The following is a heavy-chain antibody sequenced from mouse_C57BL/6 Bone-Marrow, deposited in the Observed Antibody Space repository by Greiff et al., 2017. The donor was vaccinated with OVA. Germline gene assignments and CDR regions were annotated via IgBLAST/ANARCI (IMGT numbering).Heavy chain of an antibody. CDR3: ARSRTGTGYFDV. D-gene: IGHD4-1*01. J-gene: IGHJ1*03. Sequence: VQLQQPGAELVKPGASVKMSCKASGYTFTSYWITWVKQRPGQGLEWIGDIYPGSGSTNYNEKFKSKATLTVDTSSSTAYMQLSSRTSEDSAVYYCARSRTGTGYFDVWGTGTTVTVSS. CDR1: GYTFTSYW. CDR2: IYPGSGST. V-gene: IGHV1-55*01.